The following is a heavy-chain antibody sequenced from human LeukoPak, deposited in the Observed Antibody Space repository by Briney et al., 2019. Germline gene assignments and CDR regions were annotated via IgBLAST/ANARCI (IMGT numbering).Heavy chain of an antibody. CDR3: ARESVIANDAFDI. V-gene: IGHV3-48*03. D-gene: IGHD3-22*01. CDR2: ISSSGSTI. Sequence: PGGSLRHSCAASGFTFSSYEMNWVRQAPGKGLEWGSCISSSGSTIYYADSVKGRFTISRDNAKNSLYLQMNSLRAEDTAIYFCARESVIANDAFDIWGQGTMVTVSS. J-gene: IGHJ3*02. CDR1: GFTFSSYE.